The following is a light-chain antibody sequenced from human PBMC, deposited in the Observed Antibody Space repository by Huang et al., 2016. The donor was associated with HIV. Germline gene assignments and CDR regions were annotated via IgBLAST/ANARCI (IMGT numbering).Light chain of an antibody. J-gene: IGKJ2*01. Sequence: DIEMTQSPSSLSASVGDTVTMTCRASLNINKSLNWYQQKVGKAPQLIISVVSHLKEGVPFRLSVSKAGTNCTRTVKNLQPNNFATYYCQQSFTTVPYTFAQGTKLEIK. V-gene: IGKV1-39*01. CDR1: LNINKS. CDR3: QQSFTTVPYT. CDR2: VVS.